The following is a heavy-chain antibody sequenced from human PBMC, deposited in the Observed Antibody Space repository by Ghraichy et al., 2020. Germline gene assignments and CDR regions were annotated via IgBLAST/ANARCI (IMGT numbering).Heavy chain of an antibody. J-gene: IGHJ5*02. CDR1: GYTFTSYG. Sequence: ASVKVSCKASGYTFTSYGISWVRQAPGQGLEWMGWISAYNGNTNYAQKLQGRVTMTTDTSTSTAYMELRSLRSDDTAVYYCARAWVVPAASNWFDPWVQGTLVTVSS. CDR3: ARAWVVPAASNWFDP. V-gene: IGHV1-18*01. CDR2: ISAYNGNT. D-gene: IGHD2-2*01.